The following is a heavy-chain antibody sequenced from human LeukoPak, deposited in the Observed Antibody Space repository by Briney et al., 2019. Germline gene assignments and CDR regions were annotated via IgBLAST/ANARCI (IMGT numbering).Heavy chain of an antibody. CDR1: GFSFSSYA. CDR3: AKDPRYCGGDCYSGDY. Sequence: GGSLRLSCVASGFSFSSYAMHWVRQAPGKGLEWVAVISYDGSNKYYADSVKGRFTISRDNSKNTLYLQMNSLRAEDTAVYYCAKDPRYCGGDCYSGDYWGQGTLVTVSS. V-gene: IGHV3-30-3*01. CDR2: ISYDGSNK. D-gene: IGHD2-21*02. J-gene: IGHJ4*02.